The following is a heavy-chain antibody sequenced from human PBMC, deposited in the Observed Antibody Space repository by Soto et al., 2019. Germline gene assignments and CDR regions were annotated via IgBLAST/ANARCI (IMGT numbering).Heavy chain of an antibody. J-gene: IGHJ5*02. V-gene: IGHV1-69*10. CDR2: IIPILVIA. Sequence: SLKVSCNTSGCTFSSYTIIGVRRTHGQGLEWIGGIIPILVIANYAQKFQGRVTITADKSTSTAYIELSSLRSEDTAVYYCARDIVDYDRGNWFEPWGQGTLVTVSS. CDR1: GCTFSSYT. CDR3: ARDIVDYDRGNWFEP. D-gene: IGHD3-3*01.